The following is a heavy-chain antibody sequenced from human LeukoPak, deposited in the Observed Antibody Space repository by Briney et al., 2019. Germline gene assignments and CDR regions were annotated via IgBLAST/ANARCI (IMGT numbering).Heavy chain of an antibody. Sequence: PGGSLRLSCAASEFTFSSYEMYWVRQAPGKGLEWVSYISSSGSTIYYADSVKGRFTVSRDNAKKSLYLQMNSLRAEDTAIYYCATYYYDSSAQRGDDAFDIWGQGTMVTVSS. CDR2: ISSSGSTI. CDR3: ATYYYDSSAQRGDDAFDI. J-gene: IGHJ3*02. V-gene: IGHV3-48*03. CDR1: EFTFSSYE. D-gene: IGHD3-22*01.